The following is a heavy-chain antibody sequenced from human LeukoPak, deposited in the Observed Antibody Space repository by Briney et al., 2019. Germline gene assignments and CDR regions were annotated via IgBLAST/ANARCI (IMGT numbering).Heavy chain of an antibody. CDR1: GFTFSSYA. D-gene: IGHD6-13*01. CDR3: ARQQLAPFDY. J-gene: IGHJ4*02. V-gene: IGHV3-30*04. CDR2: ISYDGSNK. Sequence: GGSLRLSCAASGFTFSSYAMSWVRQAPGKGLEWVAVISYDGSNKYYADSVKGRFTISRDNSKNTLYLQMNSLRAEDTAVYYCARQQLAPFDYWGQGTLVTVSS.